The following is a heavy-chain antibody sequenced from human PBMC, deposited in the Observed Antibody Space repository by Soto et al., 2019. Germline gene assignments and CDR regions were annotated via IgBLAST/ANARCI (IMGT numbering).Heavy chain of an antibody. J-gene: IGHJ1*01. CDR1: GFTVYDYA. D-gene: IGHD6-13*01. V-gene: IGHV3-9*01. Sequence: RFSCASSGFTVYDYAMHWVRQVPGRGLEWVSGINWNSGSIGYGDSVKGRFAISRDNAKNSLHLQMNSLSAEDTAFYYCVKDESINWYSGHFRHWGQGTLVTVSS. CDR3: VKDESINWYSGHFRH. CDR2: INWNSGSI.